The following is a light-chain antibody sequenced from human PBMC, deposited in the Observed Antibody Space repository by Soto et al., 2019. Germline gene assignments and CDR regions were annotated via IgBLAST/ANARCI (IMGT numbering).Light chain of an antibody. CDR3: QQRSNWQGAT. Sequence: EIVLTQSPGTLSLSPGERATLSFRASQSVSSSFLAWYQQKPGQAPRLLIYGASNRATGIPARFSGSGSGTDFTLTISSLEPEDFAVYYCQQRSNWQGATFGGATKV. CDR1: QSVSSSF. J-gene: IGKJ4*01. CDR2: GAS. V-gene: IGKV3D-20*02.